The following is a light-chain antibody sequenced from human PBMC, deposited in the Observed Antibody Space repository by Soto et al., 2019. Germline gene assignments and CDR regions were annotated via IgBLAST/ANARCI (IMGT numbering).Light chain of an antibody. CDR1: QSVSSY. CDR2: GAS. V-gene: IGKV3-20*01. Sequence: EIVLTQSPDTLSLSPGERATLSCRASQSVSSYLAWYQQKLGQAPRLLIYGASSRATGIPDRFSGSGSGTDFTLTISRLEPEDFAVYYCQQYGSSPRTFGPGTKLDIK. J-gene: IGKJ3*01. CDR3: QQYGSSPRT.